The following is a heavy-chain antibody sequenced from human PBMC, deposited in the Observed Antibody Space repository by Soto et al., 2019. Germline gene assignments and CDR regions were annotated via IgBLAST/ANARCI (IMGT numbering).Heavy chain of an antibody. J-gene: IGHJ4*02. V-gene: IGHV1-18*04. Sequence: ASVKVSCKASGYTFTSYGISWVRQAPGQGLEWMGWISAYNGNTTYAKKLQGRVTMTTDTSTSTAYMELRSLRSDDTAVYYCGGNRAPGGGDPIAAAGIDYWGQGTLVTVSS. D-gene: IGHD6-13*01. CDR1: GYTFTSYG. CDR3: GGNRAPGGGDPIAAAGIDY. CDR2: ISAYNGNT.